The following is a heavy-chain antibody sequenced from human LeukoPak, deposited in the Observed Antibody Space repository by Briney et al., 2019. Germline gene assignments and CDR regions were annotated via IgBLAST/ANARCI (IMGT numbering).Heavy chain of an antibody. D-gene: IGHD6-19*01. Sequence: GGSLRLSCTASGFIFSNYGMSWVRQAPGKGLEWVSYISFSSATIHYADSVKGRFTISRDNSKNTLFLQMNSLRGEDTAMYYCARVQGGGYRTADYWGQGTLVTVSS. J-gene: IGHJ4*02. CDR2: ISFSSATI. CDR1: GFIFSNYG. CDR3: ARVQGGGYRTADY. V-gene: IGHV3-48*01.